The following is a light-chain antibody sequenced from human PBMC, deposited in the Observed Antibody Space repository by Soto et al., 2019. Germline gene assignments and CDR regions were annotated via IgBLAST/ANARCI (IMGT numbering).Light chain of an antibody. CDR2: DTS. CDR1: QSVSSY. V-gene: IGKV3-11*01. CDR3: QQRTNRPPIT. J-gene: IGKJ5*01. Sequence: EIVLTQSPATLSLSPGERATLSCSASQSVSSYLAWYQQRPGQAPRLLLFDTSNRATDIPARFSGSGSGTDFTLTISGLEPEDFAVYYCQQRTNRPPITFGQGTRLESK.